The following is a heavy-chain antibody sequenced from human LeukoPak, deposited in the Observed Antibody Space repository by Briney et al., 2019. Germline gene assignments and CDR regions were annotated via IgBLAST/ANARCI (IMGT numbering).Heavy chain of an antibody. CDR3: AVTLVYCNGDCYSRWFDR. J-gene: IGHJ5*02. D-gene: IGHD2-21*02. V-gene: IGHV4-4*07. CDR1: GGSISSYY. CDR2: MYTSGST. Sequence: SETLSLTCTVSGGSISSYYWSWIRPPAGKGLEWRGRMYTSGSTNYNPSLQSRVTMSVDTFKTQFPRQWSSVAEADEAVYYGAVTLVYCNGDCYSRWFDRWGRGTLVTVSA.